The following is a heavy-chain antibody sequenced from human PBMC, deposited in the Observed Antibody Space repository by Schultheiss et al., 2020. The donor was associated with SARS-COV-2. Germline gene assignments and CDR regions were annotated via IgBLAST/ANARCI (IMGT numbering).Heavy chain of an antibody. Sequence: ASVKVSCKASGGTFSSYAISWVRQAPGQGLEWMGWISAYNGNTNYAQKPQGRVTMTTDTSTSKAYMELRSLLSDDTAVYYCAREMVVTAPWGMDVWGQGTTVTVAS. CDR2: ISAYNGNT. V-gene: IGHV1-18*01. D-gene: IGHD2-21*02. J-gene: IGHJ6*02. CDR3: AREMVVTAPWGMDV. CDR1: GGTFSSYA.